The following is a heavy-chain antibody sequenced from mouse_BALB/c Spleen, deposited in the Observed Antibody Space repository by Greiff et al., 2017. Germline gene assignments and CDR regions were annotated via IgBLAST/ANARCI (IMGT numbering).Heavy chain of an antibody. D-gene: IGHD2-1*01. CDR1: GYKFTDYA. CDR2: ISTYYGDA. V-gene: IGHV1S137*01. CDR3: ARANGNPFDY. Sequence: QVQLKQSGAELVRPGVSVKISCKGSGYKFTDYAMHWVKQSHAKSLEWIGVISTYYGDASYNQKFKGKATMTVDKSSSTAYMVLARLTSEDSAIYYCARANGNPFDYWGQGTTLTVSS. J-gene: IGHJ2*01.